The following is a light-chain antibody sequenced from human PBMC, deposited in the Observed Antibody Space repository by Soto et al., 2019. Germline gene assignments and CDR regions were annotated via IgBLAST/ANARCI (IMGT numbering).Light chain of an antibody. CDR2: AAS. J-gene: IGKJ2*01. Sequence: DIQMTQSPSSLSASVGDIVTITCRASQDIGNDLGWSQQRPGEAPKRLIYAASILQGGVPSRFSGSGSGTEFTLTIAGLQPEDFASYYCLQYSSYPYTFGPGTKLEIK. CDR3: LQYSSYPYT. V-gene: IGKV1-17*01. CDR1: QDIGND.